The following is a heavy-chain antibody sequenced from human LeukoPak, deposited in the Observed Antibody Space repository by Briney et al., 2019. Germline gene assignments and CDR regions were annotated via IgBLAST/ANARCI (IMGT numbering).Heavy chain of an antibody. D-gene: IGHD1-26*01. J-gene: IGHJ3*02. CDR2: INPNSGGT. V-gene: IGHV1-2*04. CDR3: ARGVSGSYFDAFDI. CDR1: GYTFTTYG. Sequence: ASVKVSCKASGYTFTTYGISWVRQAPGQGLEWMGWINPNSGGTNYAQKFQGWVTMTRDTSISTAYMELSRLRSDDTAVYYCARGVSGSYFDAFDIWGQGTMVTVSS.